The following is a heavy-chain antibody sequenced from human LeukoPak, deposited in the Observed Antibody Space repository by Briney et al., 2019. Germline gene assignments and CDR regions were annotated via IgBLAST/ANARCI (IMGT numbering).Heavy chain of an antibody. V-gene: IGHV4-59*08. J-gene: IGHJ5*02. CDR1: GGSISSYY. CDR2: IYYSGST. D-gene: IGHD3-16*01. CDR3: ARMGGGPDWFDP. Sequence: SETLSLTCTVSGGSISSYYWSWIRQPPGKGLEWIGYIYYSGSTNYNPSLKSRVTISVDTSKNQFSLKLSSVTAADTAVYYCARMGGGPDWFDPWGQGTLVTVSS.